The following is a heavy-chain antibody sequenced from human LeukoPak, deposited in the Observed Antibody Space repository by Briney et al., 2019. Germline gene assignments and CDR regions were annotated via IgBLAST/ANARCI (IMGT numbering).Heavy chain of an antibody. CDR1: GGSISSRRYY. D-gene: IGHD5-18*01. Sequence: PSETLSLTCTVSGGSISSRRYYWGWIRQPPGKGLEWIGSIYYSGSTYYNPSLKSRVTISVDTSKNQFSLKLSSVTAADTAVYYCARSRGYSYGYPLFDYWGQGTLVTVSS. V-gene: IGHV4-39*01. CDR3: ARSRGYSYGYPLFDY. CDR2: IYYSGST. J-gene: IGHJ4*02.